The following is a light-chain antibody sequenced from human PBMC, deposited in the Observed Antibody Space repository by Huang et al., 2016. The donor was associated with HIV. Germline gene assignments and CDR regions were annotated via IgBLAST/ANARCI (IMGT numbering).Light chain of an antibody. CDR1: QSVSNK. CDR2: DAS. CDR3: QQYNNWPRES. Sequence: IVMTQSPATMSVSPGQRVTLSCRASQSVSNKVAWYQQKPGQAPRLLIDDASKRAINTPDRFSGRGSGTEFTLTINSLQSEDFAVYHCQQYNNWPRESFGQGTKLEIK. V-gene: IGKV3-15*01. J-gene: IGKJ2*03.